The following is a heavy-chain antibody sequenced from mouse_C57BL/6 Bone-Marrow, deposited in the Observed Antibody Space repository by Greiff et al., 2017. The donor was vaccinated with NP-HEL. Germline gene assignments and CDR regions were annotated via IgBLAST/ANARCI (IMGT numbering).Heavy chain of an antibody. D-gene: IGHD1-2*01. V-gene: IGHV1-69*01. J-gene: IGHJ2*01. CDR1: GYTFTSYW. CDR3: ARVRPDY. CDR2: IDPSDSYT. Sequence: VQLQQPGAELVMLGGEVKLSCKASGYTFTSYWMHCLKQMPGQGLEWIGEIDPSDSYTNYNQKFKGKSTLTVDKSSSTAYMQLSSLTSEDSAVYYCARVRPDYWGQGTTLTVSS.